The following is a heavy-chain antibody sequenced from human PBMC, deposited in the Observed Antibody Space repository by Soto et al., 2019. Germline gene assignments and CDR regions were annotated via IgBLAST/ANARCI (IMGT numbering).Heavy chain of an antibody. CDR2: INHSGST. Sequence: PSETLSLTCAVYGGSFSGYYWSCIRQPPGKGLEWIGEINHSGSTNYNPSLKSRVTISVDTSKNQFSLKLSSVTAADTAVYYCARARRMAGPFDYWGQGTLVTASS. CDR1: GGSFSGYY. V-gene: IGHV4-34*01. CDR3: ARARRMAGPFDY. J-gene: IGHJ4*02.